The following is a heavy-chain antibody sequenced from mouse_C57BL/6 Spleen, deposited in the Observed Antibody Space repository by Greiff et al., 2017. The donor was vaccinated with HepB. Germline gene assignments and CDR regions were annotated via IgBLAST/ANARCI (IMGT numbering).Heavy chain of an antibody. D-gene: IGHD1-1*01. Sequence: EVQLQQSGAELVRPGASVKLSCTASGFNIKDDYMHWVKQRPEQGLEWIGWIDPENGDTEYASKFQGKATITADTSSNTAYLQLSSLTSEDTAVYYCTIRGEYYGQIFFAYWGQGTLVTVSA. V-gene: IGHV14-4*01. CDR1: GFNIKDDY. CDR3: TIRGEYYGQIFFAY. CDR2: IDPENGDT. J-gene: IGHJ3*01.